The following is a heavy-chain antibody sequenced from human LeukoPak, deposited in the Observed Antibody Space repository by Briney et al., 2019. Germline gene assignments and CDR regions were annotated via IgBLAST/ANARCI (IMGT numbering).Heavy chain of an antibody. D-gene: IGHD1-7*01. J-gene: IGHJ3*02. CDR2: ITNSSSYI. CDR1: GFTFSSYS. Sequence: WGSLRLSCAASGFTFSSYSMNWVRQAPGKGLEWVSSITNSSSYIYYADSVKGRFTISRDNAKNSLYLQMNSLGDEDTAVYYCASGRNVGITGTTAAFDIWGQGTMVTVSS. V-gene: IGHV3-21*01. CDR3: ASGRNVGITGTTAAFDI.